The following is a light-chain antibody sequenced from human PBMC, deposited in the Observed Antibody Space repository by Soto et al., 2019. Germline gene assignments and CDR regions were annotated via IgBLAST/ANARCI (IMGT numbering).Light chain of an antibody. CDR2: DAS. Sequence: EIVLTQSPVTLSLSPGERATLSCRASQSVRTYLAWYQVKPGQAPRLLISDASDRAAGVPVRFSGSGSGTDVTLTISSLEPEDCAVYVGQQRNDWPWTFGQGTKVDIK. CDR3: QQRNDWPWT. CDR1: QSVRTY. J-gene: IGKJ1*01. V-gene: IGKV3-11*01.